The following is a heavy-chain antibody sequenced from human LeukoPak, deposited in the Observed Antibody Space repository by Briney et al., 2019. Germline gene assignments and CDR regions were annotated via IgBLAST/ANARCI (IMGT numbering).Heavy chain of an antibody. CDR2: INTNTGNP. CDR1: GYTFTNYA. D-gene: IGHD3-22*01. Sequence: AASVKVSCKASGYTFTNYAMNWVRQAPGQGLEWMGWINTNTGNPTYAQGFTGRFVFSLDTSVSTAYLQISSLKAEDTAVYYCTRDQGYYYDGSGYYAYFDYWGQGTLVTVSS. J-gene: IGHJ4*02. V-gene: IGHV7-4-1*02. CDR3: TRDQGYYYDGSGYYAYFDY.